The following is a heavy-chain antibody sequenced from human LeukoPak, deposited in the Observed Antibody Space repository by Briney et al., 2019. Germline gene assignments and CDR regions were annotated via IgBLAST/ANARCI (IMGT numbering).Heavy chain of an antibody. D-gene: IGHD3-22*01. J-gene: IGHJ4*02. Sequence: PGGSLRLSCAASGFTFSSYAMSWVRQAPGKGLEWVSAISGSGGTTYYADSVKGRFTISRDNSKNTLYLQMNSLRAEDTAVYYCARRGNFDSSALTSLTPYYFDYWGQGTLVTVSS. CDR1: GFTFSSYA. V-gene: IGHV3-23*01. CDR3: ARRGNFDSSALTSLTPYYFDY. CDR2: ISGSGGTT.